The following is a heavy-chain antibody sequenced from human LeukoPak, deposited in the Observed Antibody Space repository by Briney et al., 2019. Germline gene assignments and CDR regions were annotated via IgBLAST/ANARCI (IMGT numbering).Heavy chain of an antibody. V-gene: IGHV1-2*02. J-gene: IGHJ5*01. CDR1: GYTFTGYY. Sequence: ASVKVSCKASGYTFTGYYMHWVRQAPGQGLEWMGWINPNSGGTNYAQKFQGRVTMTRDTSISTAYMELSRLRSDDTAVYYCARAGDYYGSGSYPSWGQEPWSPSPQ. CDR3: ARAGDYYGSGSYPS. D-gene: IGHD3-10*01. CDR2: INPNSGGT.